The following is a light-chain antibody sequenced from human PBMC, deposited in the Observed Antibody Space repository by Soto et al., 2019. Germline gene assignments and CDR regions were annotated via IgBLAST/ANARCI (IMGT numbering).Light chain of an antibody. CDR3: QPSYSTPIT. V-gene: IGKV1-39*01. CDR1: QSISSY. CDR2: AAS. J-gene: IGKJ5*01. Sequence: DIQRSQSPSSLSASVGDRITITCRASQSISSYLNWYQQKPGKAPKLLIYAASSLQSGVPSRFSGSGSGTDFTLTISSLQPEDFATYYCQPSYSTPITFGQGTRLEIK.